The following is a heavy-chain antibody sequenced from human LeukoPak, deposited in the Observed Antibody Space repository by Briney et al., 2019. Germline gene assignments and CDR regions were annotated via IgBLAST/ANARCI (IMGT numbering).Heavy chain of an antibody. CDR1: GGSISSGGYY. V-gene: IGHV4-31*03. CDR2: IYYSGST. D-gene: IGHD5-12*01. Sequence: SQTLSLTCTVSGGSISSGGYYWSWIRQHPGKGLEWIGYIYYSGSTYYNPSLKSRVTISVGTSKNQFSLKLSSVTAADTAVYYCARGGGSGYDSGYYDYWGQGTLVTVSS. CDR3: ARGGGSGYDSGYYDY. J-gene: IGHJ4*02.